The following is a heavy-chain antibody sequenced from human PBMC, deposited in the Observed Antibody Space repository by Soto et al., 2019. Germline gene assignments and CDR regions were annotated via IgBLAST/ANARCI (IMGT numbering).Heavy chain of an antibody. D-gene: IGHD6-13*01. Sequence: EVQLVESGGGLVQPGGSLILSCAASGFTFRSYWMHWVRQAPGKGLVWVSRISPDGSITNYADSVKGRFTISRDNAKNTLFLQMNRLRAEDTAVYYCTREVATVPDYRGQGALVTVSS. V-gene: IGHV3-74*01. CDR2: ISPDGSIT. CDR1: GFTFRSYW. J-gene: IGHJ4*02. CDR3: TREVATVPDY.